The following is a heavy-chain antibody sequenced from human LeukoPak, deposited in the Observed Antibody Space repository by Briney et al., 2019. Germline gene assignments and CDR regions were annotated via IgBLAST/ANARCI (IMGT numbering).Heavy chain of an antibody. Sequence: ASVKVSCKASGGTFSSYAISWVRQAPGQGLEWMGGIIPVFGTANYAQKFQGRVTITTDESTSTAYMELSSLRSEDTAVYYCARDGDSSGSFDYWGQGTLVTVSS. CDR1: GGTFSSYA. V-gene: IGHV1-69*05. D-gene: IGHD3-22*01. CDR3: ARDGDSSGSFDY. J-gene: IGHJ4*02. CDR2: IIPVFGTA.